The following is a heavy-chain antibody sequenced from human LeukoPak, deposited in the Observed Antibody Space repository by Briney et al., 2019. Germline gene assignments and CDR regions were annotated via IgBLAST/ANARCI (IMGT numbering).Heavy chain of an antibody. CDR2: ISGSGAST. D-gene: IGHD3-16*02. J-gene: IGHJ4*02. Sequence: GGSLRLSCAASGFTFSSYAMSWVRQAPGKGLEWVSVISGSGASTFYADSVKGRFSISRDNSKNTLYLQMNSLRAEDTAVYCCAKDPSGASIVRYFDYWGQGTLVIVSS. CDR1: GFTFSSYA. V-gene: IGHV3-23*01. CDR3: AKDPSGASIVRYFDY.